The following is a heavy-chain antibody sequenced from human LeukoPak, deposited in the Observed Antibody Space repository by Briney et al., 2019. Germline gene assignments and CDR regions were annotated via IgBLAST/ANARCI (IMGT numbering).Heavy chain of an antibody. Sequence: PSETLSLTCAVYGGSFSGYYWSWIRQPPGKGLEWIGEINHSGSTNYNPSLKSRVTISVDTSKNQFSLKLSSVTAADTAVYYCARAPLGGNGMDVRGQGTTVTVSS. J-gene: IGHJ6*02. V-gene: IGHV4-34*01. CDR3: ARAPLGGNGMDV. CDR2: INHSGST. D-gene: IGHD1-26*01. CDR1: GGSFSGYY.